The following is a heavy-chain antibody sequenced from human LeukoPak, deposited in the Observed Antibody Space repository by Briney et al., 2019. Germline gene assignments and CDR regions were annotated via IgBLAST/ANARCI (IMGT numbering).Heavy chain of an antibody. V-gene: IGHV4-4*08. D-gene: IGHD6-13*01. CDR1: GGSISSYY. CDR3: ARTSSWYYFDY. J-gene: IGHJ4*02. CDR2: IYTSGST. Sequence: SETLSLTCTVSGGSISSYYWSWIRQPPGKGLEWIGRIYTSGSTNYNPSLKSRVTISIDTSRNQFSLKLSSVTAADTAVYYCARTSSWYYFDYWGQGTLVTVSS.